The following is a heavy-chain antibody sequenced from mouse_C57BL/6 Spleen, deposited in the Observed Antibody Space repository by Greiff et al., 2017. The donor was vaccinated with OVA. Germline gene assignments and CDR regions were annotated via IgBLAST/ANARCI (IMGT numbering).Heavy chain of an antibody. J-gene: IGHJ4*01. CDR3: TRDGLYDYDVGAMDY. V-gene: IGHV5-9-1*02. CDR2: ISSGGDYI. Sequence: EVMLVESGEGLVKPGGSLKLSCAASGFTFSSYAMSWVRQTPEKRLEWVAYISSGGDYIYDADTVKGRFTISRDNARNTLYLQMSSLKSEDTAMYYCTRDGLYDYDVGAMDYWGQGTSVTVSS. D-gene: IGHD2-4*01. CDR1: GFTFSSYA.